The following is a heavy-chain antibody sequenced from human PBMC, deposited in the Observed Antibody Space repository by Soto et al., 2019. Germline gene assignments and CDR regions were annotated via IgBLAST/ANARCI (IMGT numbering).Heavy chain of an antibody. CDR1: GFTFSNTY. J-gene: IGHJ3*01. V-gene: IGHV3-15*07. CDR2: IKSKTDGGTT. CDR3: TTDRAMAH. D-gene: IGHD5-18*01. Sequence: EVQLVESGGGLVKPGGSLRLSCAASGFTFSNTYMNWVRQAPGKGLEWVGRIKSKTDGGTTDYAAPEKGRITISRDDSKSTLYMQMNSLKTEDTTLYYCTTDRAMAHWGQGTMVTVSS.